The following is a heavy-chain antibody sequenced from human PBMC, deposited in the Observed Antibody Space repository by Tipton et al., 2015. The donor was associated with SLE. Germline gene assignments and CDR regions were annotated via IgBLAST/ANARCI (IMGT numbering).Heavy chain of an antibody. J-gene: IGHJ3*02. D-gene: IGHD6-13*01. V-gene: IGHV3-23*01. CDR2: ISGSGGST. CDR1: GFTFSSYA. CDR3: AKDFDSSSWHPGAFDI. Sequence: SLRLSCAASGFTFSSYAMSWVRQAPGKGLEWVSAISGSGGSTYYVDSVKGRFTISRDNSKNTLYLQMNSLRAEDTAVYYCAKDFDSSSWHPGAFDIWGQGTMVTVSS.